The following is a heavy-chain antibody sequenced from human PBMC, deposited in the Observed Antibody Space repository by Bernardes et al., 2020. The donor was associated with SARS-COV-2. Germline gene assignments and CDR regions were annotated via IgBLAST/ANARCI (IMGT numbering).Heavy chain of an antibody. D-gene: IGHD1-26*01. CDR1: GGTFSSYA. J-gene: IGHJ3*02. CDR3: ASLATAAFDI. Sequence: SVKVSCKASGGTFSSYAISWVRQVPGQGLEWMGGIIPIFGTANYAQKFQGRVTITADESTSTAYMELSSLRSEDTAVYYCASLATAAFDIWGQGTMVTVSS. V-gene: IGHV1-69*13. CDR2: IIPIFGTA.